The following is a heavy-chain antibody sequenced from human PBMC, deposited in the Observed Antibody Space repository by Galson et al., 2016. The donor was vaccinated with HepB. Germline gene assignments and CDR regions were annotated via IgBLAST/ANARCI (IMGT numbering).Heavy chain of an antibody. CDR1: GGSFSGSY. V-gene: IGHV4-34*01. Sequence: SETLSLTCAVYGGSFSGSYWSWIRQPPGKGLEWIGEINHSGSTNYNPSLKSRVTISVDTSKNQFSLKLSTVTAADTAVYYCARGGYFDWLLAFDYWGQGTLVTVSS. CDR3: ARGGYFDWLLAFDY. CDR2: INHSGST. D-gene: IGHD3-9*01. J-gene: IGHJ4*02.